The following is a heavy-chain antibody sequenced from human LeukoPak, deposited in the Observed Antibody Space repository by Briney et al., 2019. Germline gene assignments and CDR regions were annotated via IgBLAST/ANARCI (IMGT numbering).Heavy chain of an antibody. V-gene: IGHV4-4*02. CDR2: IYHNGST. Sequence: SGTLSLTCAVSGGSISSSNWWSWVRQPPGKGLEWIGEIYHNGSTNYNPSLKSRVTISVDKSKNQFSLKLSSVTAADTAVYYCARVESVIVATHFYYYGMDVWGQGTTVTVSS. J-gene: IGHJ6*02. CDR3: ARVESVIVATHFYYYGMDV. D-gene: IGHD2/OR15-2a*01. CDR1: GGSISSSNW.